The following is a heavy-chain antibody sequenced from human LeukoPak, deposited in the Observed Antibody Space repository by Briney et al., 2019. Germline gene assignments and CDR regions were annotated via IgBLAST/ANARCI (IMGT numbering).Heavy chain of an antibody. CDR1: GFTFGSYG. D-gene: IGHD3-10*01. CDR3: AKDQYDSGRYYGMDV. J-gene: IGHJ6*02. CDR2: ISYDGGNK. Sequence: GGSLRLSCAASGFTFGSYGMHWVRQAPGKGLEWVAVISYDGGNKYYADSVKGRFTISRDNSKNTLYLQMNSLRAEDTAVYYCAKDQYDSGRYYGMDVWGQGTTVTVSS. V-gene: IGHV3-30*18.